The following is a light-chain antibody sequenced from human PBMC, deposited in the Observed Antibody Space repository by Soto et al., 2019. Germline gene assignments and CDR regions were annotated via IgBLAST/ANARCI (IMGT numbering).Light chain of an antibody. CDR1: SSNIGAGYD. CDR3: QSYDSSLSGYVV. V-gene: IGLV1-40*01. CDR2: GNS. Sequence: QSVLTQPPSVSGAPGQRVTISCTGSSSNIGAGYDVHWYQQLPGTAPKLLIYGNSNRPSGVPDRFSGSKSGTSASLAITVLQAEDAADYYCQSYDSSLSGYVVFGGGTKLTVL. J-gene: IGLJ2*01.